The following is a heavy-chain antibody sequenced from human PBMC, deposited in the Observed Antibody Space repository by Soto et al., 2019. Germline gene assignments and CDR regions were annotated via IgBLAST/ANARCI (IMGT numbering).Heavy chain of an antibody. J-gene: IGHJ4*02. Sequence: GSLRLSCAASEFTFSSHAMSWLRQAPGKGLEWVSSISGSGGSTYYADSVKGRFTISRDNSKNTLYVQMNSLRAEDTAVYYCAESGGMVRPFDYWGQGTLVTVSS. CDR3: AESGGMVRPFDY. CDR1: EFTFSSHA. D-gene: IGHD3-10*01. CDR2: ISGSGGST. V-gene: IGHV3-23*01.